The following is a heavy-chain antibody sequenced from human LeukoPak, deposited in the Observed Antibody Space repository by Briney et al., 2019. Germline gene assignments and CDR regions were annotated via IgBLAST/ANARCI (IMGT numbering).Heavy chain of an antibody. CDR2: IKQDGSER. D-gene: IGHD1-7*01. J-gene: IGHJ4*02. Sequence: PGGSLRLSCAASGFTFSNFWMSWVRQAPGKGLEWVANIKQDGSERYYVDSVKGRFTISRDNARNSLYLQMDSLRAEDTAVYYCARGTGTLNYWGQGTLVTVSS. CDR3: ARGTGTLNY. V-gene: IGHV3-7*04. CDR1: GFTFSNFW.